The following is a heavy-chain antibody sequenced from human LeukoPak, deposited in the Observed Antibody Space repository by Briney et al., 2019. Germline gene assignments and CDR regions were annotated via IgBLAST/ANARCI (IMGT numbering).Heavy chain of an antibody. D-gene: IGHD4/OR15-4a*01. CDR3: TADVPTMVAQIDY. V-gene: IGHV3-15*01. CDR2: IKSRSAGGTT. Sequence: GGSLRLSCAATGFTFSDAWMTWLRQAPGKGLEWVGRIKSRSAGGTTEYAAPVKGRFTISRDDSKDALFLKMNSLKTEDTAMYYCTADVPTMVAQIDYWGQGTRVSVSS. J-gene: IGHJ4*02. CDR1: GFTFSDAW.